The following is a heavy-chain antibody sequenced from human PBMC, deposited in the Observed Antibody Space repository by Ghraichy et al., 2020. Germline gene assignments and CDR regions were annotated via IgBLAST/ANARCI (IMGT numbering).Heavy chain of an antibody. J-gene: IGHJ2*01. CDR3: ARAEQGATYWYFDL. D-gene: IGHD1-14*01. CDR1: GGSISFYY. V-gene: IGHV4-59*01. Sequence: GSLRLSCTVSGGSISFYYWSWIRQPPGKGLEWIGYIYYTGSTNYNPSLKSRVTLSVDTSKNQFSLKLRSVTAADTAVYYCARAEQGATYWYFDLWGRGTLVTVSS. CDR2: IYYTGST.